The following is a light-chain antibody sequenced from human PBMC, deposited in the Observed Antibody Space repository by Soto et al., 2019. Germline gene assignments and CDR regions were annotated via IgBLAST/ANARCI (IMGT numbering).Light chain of an antibody. J-gene: IGLJ1*01. CDR1: SSNIGSNY. Sequence: QAVVTQPPSASGTPGQRVTISCSGSSSNIGSNYVFWYQQLPGTAPKLVIYRNNQRPSGVPDRFSGSKSGTSASLAISGLRSEDEADYYCAAWDDSLSGLYVFGTGTKVTVL. V-gene: IGLV1-47*01. CDR3: AAWDDSLSGLYV. CDR2: RNN.